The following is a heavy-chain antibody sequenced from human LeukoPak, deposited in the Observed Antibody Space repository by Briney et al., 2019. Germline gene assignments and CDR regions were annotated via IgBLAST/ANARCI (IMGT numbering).Heavy chain of an antibody. D-gene: IGHD6-6*01. V-gene: IGHV1-69*05. CDR2: IIPIFGTA. CDR1: GGTFSSYA. J-gene: IGHJ5*02. CDR3: ARLAAPDINWFDP. Sequence: SVKVSFKASGGTFSSYAISWVRQAPGQGLEWMGGIIPIFGTANYAQKFQGRVTITTDESTSTAYMELSSLRSDDTAVYYCARLAAPDINWFDPWGQGTLVTVSS.